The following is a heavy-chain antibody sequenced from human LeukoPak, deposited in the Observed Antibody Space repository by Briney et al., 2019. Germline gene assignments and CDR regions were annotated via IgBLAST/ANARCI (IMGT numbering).Heavy chain of an antibody. D-gene: IGHD3-10*01. Sequence: GGSLRLSCAASGFTFSDYYMSWIRQAPGKGLEWVSYISTSSSYTNYADSVKGRFTISRDNAKNSLYLQMNSLRAEDTAVYYCARSYGSGSWNDAFDIWGQGTMVTVSS. V-gene: IGHV3-11*03. CDR1: GFTFSDYY. J-gene: IGHJ3*02. CDR3: ARSYGSGSWNDAFDI. CDR2: ISTSSSYT.